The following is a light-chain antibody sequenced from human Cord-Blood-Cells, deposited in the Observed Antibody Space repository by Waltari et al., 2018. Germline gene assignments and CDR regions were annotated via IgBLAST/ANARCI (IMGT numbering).Light chain of an antibody. J-gene: IGLJ3*02. Sequence: SYVLTRPPSVSVAPGKTARITCGGNNIGSKSVHWYQQKPGQAPVLVIYYDSDRPSGIPERFSGSNSGNTATLTISRVEAGDEADYYCQVWDSSSDHRVFGGGTKLTVL. CDR2: YDS. V-gene: IGLV3-21*04. CDR3: QVWDSSSDHRV. CDR1: NIGSKS.